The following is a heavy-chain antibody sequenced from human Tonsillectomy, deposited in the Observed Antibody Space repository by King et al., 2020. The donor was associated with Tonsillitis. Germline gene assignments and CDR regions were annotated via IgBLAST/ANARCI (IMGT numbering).Heavy chain of an antibody. J-gene: IGHJ6*02. V-gene: IGHV1-2*02. CDR2: INPNSGGT. Sequence: VQLVESGAEVKKPGASVKVSCKASGYTFTGYYMDWVRQAPGQGLEWMAWINPNSGGTNYAQKFQGRVTMTRDTSINTAYMELSRLGSDDTAVYYCARGGSSSSLNYYYGMDVWGQGTTVTVSS. CDR3: ARGGSSSSLNYYYGMDV. CDR1: GYTFTGYY. D-gene: IGHD6-13*01.